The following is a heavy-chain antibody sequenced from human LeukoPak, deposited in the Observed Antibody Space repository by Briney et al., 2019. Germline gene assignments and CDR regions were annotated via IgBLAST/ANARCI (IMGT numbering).Heavy chain of an antibody. V-gene: IGHV3-23*01. Sequence: GGSLRLSCAASGFTFSNYAMSWVRQAPGKGLGWVSTITGSGGSTYYADSVKGRFTISRDNSKNTLYLQLNSLRAEDTAVYYCAKSILVVTYYFDYWGQGTLVTVSS. CDR1: GFTFSNYA. J-gene: IGHJ4*02. CDR3: AKSILVVTYYFDY. D-gene: IGHD2-8*02. CDR2: ITGSGGST.